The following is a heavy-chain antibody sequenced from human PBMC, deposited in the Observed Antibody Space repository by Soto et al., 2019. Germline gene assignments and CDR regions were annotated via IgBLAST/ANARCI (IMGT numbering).Heavy chain of an antibody. V-gene: IGHV1-2*02. D-gene: IGHD3-3*01. CDR3: ASTYYDFWSGFTLGY. CDR1: GYTFTGYY. J-gene: IGHJ4*02. Sequence: GSSLKVSCKSSGYTFTGYYMHWVRRAPGQGLEWMGWINPNSGSTNYAQKFQGRVTMTRDTSISTAYMELSRLRSDDTAVYYCASTYYDFWSGFTLGYWGQGTLVTVSS. CDR2: INPNSGST.